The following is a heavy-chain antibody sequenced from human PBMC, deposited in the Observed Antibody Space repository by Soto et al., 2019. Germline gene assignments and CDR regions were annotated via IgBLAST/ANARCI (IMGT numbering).Heavy chain of an antibody. CDR1: GGSIDRSNYY. D-gene: IGHD3-22*01. Sequence: PEETLSLTCTVSGGSIDRSNYYWDWIRQPPGKGLEWIGTTYYNGNAYYNPSLKSRVTMSVDTSKNQFSLKLISVTAADTAVYYCARHFVAVVIKGWGYWGQGTLVTVSS. J-gene: IGHJ4*02. CDR2: TYYNGNA. CDR3: ARHFVAVVIKGWGY. V-gene: IGHV4-39*01.